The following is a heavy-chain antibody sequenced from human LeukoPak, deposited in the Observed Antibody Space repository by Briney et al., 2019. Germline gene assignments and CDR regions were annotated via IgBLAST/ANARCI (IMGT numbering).Heavy chain of an antibody. CDR1: GDSLNSHC. V-gene: IGHV4-59*08. D-gene: IGHD2-15*01. CDR2: ICGRGGT. J-gene: IGHJ4*02. CDR3: ARNDGFYSHDS. Sequence: PSETLSLTCTVSGDSLNSHCWSWIRQPAGKGLEWIGYICGRGGTNYDPSLRSRVTISEDTSKNRFSLKVTSVTAADTALYYCARNDGFYSHDSWGQGTLVTVSS.